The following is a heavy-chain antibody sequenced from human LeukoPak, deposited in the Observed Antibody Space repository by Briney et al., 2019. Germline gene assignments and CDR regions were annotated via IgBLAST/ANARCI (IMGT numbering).Heavy chain of an antibody. CDR1: GFTVSSNY. Sequence: GGSLRLSCAASGFTVSSNYMSWVRQVPGKGLVWVSHIDSDGSGTTYADSVKGRFTISRDNARNTLYLQMNSLRDEDTAVYYCARDSPRTGPWGQGTLVTVSS. J-gene: IGHJ5*02. CDR2: IDSDGSGT. V-gene: IGHV3-74*01. D-gene: IGHD1-1*01. CDR3: ARDSPRTGP.